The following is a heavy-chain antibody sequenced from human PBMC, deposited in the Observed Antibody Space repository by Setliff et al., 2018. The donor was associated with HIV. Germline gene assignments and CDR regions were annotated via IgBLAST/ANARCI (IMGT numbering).Heavy chain of an antibody. D-gene: IGHD3-10*01. V-gene: IGHV2-5*02. CDR1: GFSLATDGVS. J-gene: IGHJ4*01. CDR2: IYWDDDT. CDR3: VHVSYYREVYFDA. Sequence: SGPTLVNPTEPITLTCAFSGFSLATDGVSLGWIRQPPGKGPEWLALIYWDDDTRYNPSLKNRLTITKDTSRNQVDLIVSNMDPVDTATYFCVHVSYYREVYFDAWGQGILVTVSS.